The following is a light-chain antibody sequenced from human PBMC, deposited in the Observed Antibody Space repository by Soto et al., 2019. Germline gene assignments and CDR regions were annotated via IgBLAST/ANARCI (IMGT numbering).Light chain of an antibody. Sequence: TVLTQSPGTLSLSPVERATLSCRASQSVSSNYLVWYQQKPGQPPRLLISGVSTRATGIPDRFSGSGSGTDFTLTISRLEPEDVAVYYCQQYNPSPAITFGQGTRLE. CDR2: GVS. CDR1: QSVSSNY. V-gene: IGKV3-20*01. CDR3: QQYNPSPAIT. J-gene: IGKJ5*01.